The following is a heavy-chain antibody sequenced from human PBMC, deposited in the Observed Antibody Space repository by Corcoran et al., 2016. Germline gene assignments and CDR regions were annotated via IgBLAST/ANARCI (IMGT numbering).Heavy chain of an antibody. CDR3: ARLTIWGVAGMDV. Sequence: QVQLVQSGAEVKKPGASVKVACEASGGSFSSYAISWVRQDHGQGREWMGGIIPIVGTANYAQKCQGRVTITADESTSTAYMELSSLRSEDTAVYYCARLTIWGVAGMDVWGQGTTVTVSS. D-gene: IGHD3-3*01. V-gene: IGHV1-69*01. CDR1: GGSFSSYA. J-gene: IGHJ6*02. CDR2: IIPIVGTA.